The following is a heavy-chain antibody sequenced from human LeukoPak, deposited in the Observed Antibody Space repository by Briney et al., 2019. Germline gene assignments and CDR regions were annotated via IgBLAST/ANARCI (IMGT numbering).Heavy chain of an antibody. CDR3: ARHSRTYYDYDY. CDR1: GGSMSSYY. J-gene: IGHJ4*02. Sequence: PSDTLSLTCTVSGGSMSSYYWSWIRQPPGKGLEWLGYIYYSGSTNYNPSLKSRVTISVDTSNNQFSLKLDSVTAADTAVYYCARHSRTYYDYDYWGQGTLVTVSS. CDR2: IYYSGST. D-gene: IGHD1-26*01. V-gene: IGHV4-59*08.